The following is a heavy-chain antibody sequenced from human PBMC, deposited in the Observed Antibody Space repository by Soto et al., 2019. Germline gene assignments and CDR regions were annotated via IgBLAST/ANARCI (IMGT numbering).Heavy chain of an antibody. CDR3: TTMDIVVVPAAIGDV. V-gene: IGHV3-15*01. CDR2: IKSKTDGGTT. CDR1: GFTFSNAW. Sequence: GGSLRLSCAASGFTFSNAWMSWVRQAPGKGLEWVGRIKSKTDGGTTDYAAPVKGRFTISRDDSKNTLYLQMNSLKTEDTAVYYCTTMDIVVVPAAIGDVWGKGTTVTVSS. D-gene: IGHD2-2*02. J-gene: IGHJ6*04.